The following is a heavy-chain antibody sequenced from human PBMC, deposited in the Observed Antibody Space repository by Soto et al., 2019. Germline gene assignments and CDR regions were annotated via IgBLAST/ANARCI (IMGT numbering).Heavy chain of an antibody. Sequence: QVQLVQSGAEVKKPGASVKVSCKASGYTFTSYDINWVRQATGQGLEWMGWMNPNSGNTGYAQKFQGRVTMTRNTSISTAYMELSSLRSEDTAVYYCARAGYCSGGSCYPVNYWGQGTLVTVSS. J-gene: IGHJ4*02. V-gene: IGHV1-8*01. CDR1: GYTFTSYD. CDR2: MNPNSGNT. CDR3: ARAGYCSGGSCYPVNY. D-gene: IGHD2-15*01.